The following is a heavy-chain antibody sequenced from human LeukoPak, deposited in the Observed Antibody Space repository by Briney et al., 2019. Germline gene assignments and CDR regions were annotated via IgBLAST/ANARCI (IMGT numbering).Heavy chain of an antibody. CDR2: INTNTGNP. Sequence: GASVKVSCKASGYTFTSYAMNWVRQAPGQGLEWMGWINTNTGNPTYAQGFTGRFVFSLDTSVSTAYLQISSLKAEDTAVYYCARNVEPGYYYGMDVWGQGTTVTVSS. J-gene: IGHJ6*02. D-gene: IGHD5-24*01. CDR3: ARNVEPGYYYGMDV. CDR1: GYTFTSYA. V-gene: IGHV7-4-1*02.